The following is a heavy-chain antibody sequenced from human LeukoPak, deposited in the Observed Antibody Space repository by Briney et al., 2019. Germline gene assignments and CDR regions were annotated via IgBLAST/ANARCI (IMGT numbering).Heavy chain of an antibody. Sequence: PGGSLRLSCAASGFTVSSNYMSWVRQPPGKGLEWIGSIYYRGSTYYNPSLKSRVTISVDMSENQVSLKLRSVTAADTAVYYCTEFYFDRSGYADYWGQGTLVTVSS. D-gene: IGHD3-22*01. CDR3: TEFYFDRSGYADY. CDR2: IYYRGST. V-gene: IGHV4-59*05. J-gene: IGHJ4*02. CDR1: GFTVSSNY.